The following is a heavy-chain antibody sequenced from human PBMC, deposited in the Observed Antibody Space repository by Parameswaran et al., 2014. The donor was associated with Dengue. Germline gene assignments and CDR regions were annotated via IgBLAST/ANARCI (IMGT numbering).Heavy chain of an antibody. Sequence: WIRQPPGKGLEWIGSIYYSGSTYYNPSLKSRVTISVDTSKNQFSLKLSSVTAADTAVYYCARLFSSGYYLESPNYYYGMDVWGPRDHGHRLL. V-gene: IGHV4-39*01. CDR3: ARLFSSGYYLESPNYYYGMDV. J-gene: IGHJ6*01. CDR2: IYYSGST. D-gene: IGHD3-22*01.